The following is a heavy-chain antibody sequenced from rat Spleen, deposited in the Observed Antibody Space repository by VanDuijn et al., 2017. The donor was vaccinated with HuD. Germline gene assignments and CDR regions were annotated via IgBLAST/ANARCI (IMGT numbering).Heavy chain of an antibody. CDR1: GFSLSNYG. D-gene: IGHD1-2*01. J-gene: IGHJ2*01. CDR2: IWGNGNA. Sequence: QVQLKESGPGLVQPSQTLSLNCTVSGFSLSNYGLIWVRQPPGKGLEWMGVIWGNGNANYNSPLKSRLSISRDTSKSQVYLEMTSLQTEDTATYFCARADVAGLSTDGIWGQGIMVTVSS. CDR3: ARADVAGLSTDGI. V-gene: IGHV2-13*01.